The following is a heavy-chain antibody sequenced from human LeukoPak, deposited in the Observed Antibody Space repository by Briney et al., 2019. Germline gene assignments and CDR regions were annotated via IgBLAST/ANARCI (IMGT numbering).Heavy chain of an antibody. D-gene: IGHD3-22*01. V-gene: IGHV1-2*02. J-gene: IGHJ4*02. CDR2: INPNSGGT. Sequence: ASVKVSCKASGYTFTGYYMHWVRQAPGQGLEWMGWINPNSGGTNYAQKLQGRVTMTRDTSISTAYMELSRLRSDDTAVYYCARDRIDYYDSSGYLELFDYWGQGTLVTVSS. CDR3: ARDRIDYYDSSGYLELFDY. CDR1: GYTFTGYY.